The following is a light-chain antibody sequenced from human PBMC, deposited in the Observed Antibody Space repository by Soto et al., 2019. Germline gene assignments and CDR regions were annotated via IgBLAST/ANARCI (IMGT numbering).Light chain of an antibody. V-gene: IGLV4-69*01. Sequence: QPVLTQSPSASASRGASVKLTCTLSSGHSSYAIAWHQQQPEKGPRYLMKVNSDGSHNKGDGIPNRFSGSSSGAERYLTISSLQSEDEADYYCQTWGTGPFVVFGGGTKLTVL. J-gene: IGLJ2*01. CDR1: SGHSSYA. CDR3: QTWGTGPFVV. CDR2: VNSDGSH.